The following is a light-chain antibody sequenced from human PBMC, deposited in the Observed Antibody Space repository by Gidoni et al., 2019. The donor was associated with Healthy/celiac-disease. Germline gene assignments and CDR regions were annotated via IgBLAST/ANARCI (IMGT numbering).Light chain of an antibody. CDR3: QQRSNWPGT. CDR1: QSVSSY. J-gene: IGKJ2*01. V-gene: IGKV3-11*01. CDR2: DAS. Sequence: EIVLPQSPPTLSLSPGERATLSCRASQSVSSYLAWYQQKPGQAPRLLIYDASNRATGIPARFSGSGSGTDFTLTISSLEPEDFAVYYCQQRSNWPGTFGQGTKLEIK.